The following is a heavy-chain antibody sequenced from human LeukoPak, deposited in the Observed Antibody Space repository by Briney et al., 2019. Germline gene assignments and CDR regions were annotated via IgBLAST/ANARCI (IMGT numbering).Heavy chain of an antibody. V-gene: IGHV4-59*01. D-gene: IGHD3-22*01. CDR1: GASISSYY. CDR3: ARENPSGYYNRPIDY. CDR2: IYYSGSI. Sequence: SETLSLTCTVSGASISSYYWSWIRQPPGKGLEWIGDIYYSGSIKYNPSRKSRVTMSVDTSKNQFSLKLGSVTAADTAIYYCARENPSGYYNRPIDYWGQGTLVTVSS. J-gene: IGHJ4*02.